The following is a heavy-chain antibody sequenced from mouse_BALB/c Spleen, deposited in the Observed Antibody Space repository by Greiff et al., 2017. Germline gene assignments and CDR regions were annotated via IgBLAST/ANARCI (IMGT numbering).Heavy chain of an antibody. CDR2: IDPANGNT. CDR3: AREDGYYAWFAY. D-gene: IGHD2-3*01. J-gene: IGHJ3*01. CDR1: GFNIKDTY. V-gene: IGHV14-3*02. Sequence: EVKLVESGAELVKPGASVKLSCTASGFNIKDTYMHWVKQRPEQGLEWIGRIDPANGNTKYDPKFQGKATITADTSSNTAYLQLSSLTSEDTAVYYCAREDGYYAWFAYWGQGTLVTVSA.